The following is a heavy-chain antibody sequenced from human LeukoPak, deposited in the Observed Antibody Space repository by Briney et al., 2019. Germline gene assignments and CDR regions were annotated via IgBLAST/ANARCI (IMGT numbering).Heavy chain of an antibody. CDR1: GFTFSSYG. Sequence: AGGSLRLSCAASGFTFSSYGMHWVRQAPGKGLEWVAFIRYDGSNKYYADSVKGRFTISRDNSKNTLYLQMNSLRAEDTAVYYCANRGGDSSGYYFDYFDYWGQGTLVTVSS. J-gene: IGHJ4*02. D-gene: IGHD3-22*01. CDR2: IRYDGSNK. V-gene: IGHV3-30*02. CDR3: ANRGGDSSGYYFDYFDY.